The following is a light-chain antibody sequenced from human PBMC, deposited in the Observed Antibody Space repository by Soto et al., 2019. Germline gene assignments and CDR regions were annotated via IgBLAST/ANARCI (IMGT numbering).Light chain of an antibody. CDR1: QSLLYSSTNKNY. CDR3: QQYYSTPLT. CDR2: RAS. Sequence: DIVMTQSPDSLAVSLGERATINCKSSQSLLYSSTNKNYLIWYQQKPGQPPKLLIYRASTRESGVPDRFSGSGSGTDFTLTISSLQAEDVAVYYCQQYYSTPLTFGQGTKLEI. V-gene: IGKV4-1*01. J-gene: IGKJ2*01.